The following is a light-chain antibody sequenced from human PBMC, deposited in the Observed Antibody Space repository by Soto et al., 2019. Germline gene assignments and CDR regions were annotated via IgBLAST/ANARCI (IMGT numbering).Light chain of an antibody. Sequence: EIVFTQSPGTLSLYPGEGATLSCRASQSVSSRYLAWYQQKPGQAPRLLIYDASNRATGIPARFSGSGSGADFTLTISSLEPEDFAVYYCQQRSNWPPITFGQGTRLEI. CDR2: DAS. CDR3: QQRSNWPPIT. V-gene: IGKV3-11*01. J-gene: IGKJ5*01. CDR1: QSVSSRY.